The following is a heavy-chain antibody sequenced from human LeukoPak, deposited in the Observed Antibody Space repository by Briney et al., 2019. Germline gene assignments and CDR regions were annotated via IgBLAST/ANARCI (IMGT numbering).Heavy chain of an antibody. D-gene: IGHD3-10*01. Sequence: ASVKVSCKASGYTFTGYYMHWVRQAPGQGLEWMGWINPNSGGTNYAQKFQGKVTVTRDTSISTAYMELSRLRSDDTAVYYCARVAELGYYYYYMDVWGKGTTVTVSS. CDR2: INPNSGGT. CDR3: ARVAELGYYYYYMDV. CDR1: GYTFTGYY. V-gene: IGHV1-2*02. J-gene: IGHJ6*03.